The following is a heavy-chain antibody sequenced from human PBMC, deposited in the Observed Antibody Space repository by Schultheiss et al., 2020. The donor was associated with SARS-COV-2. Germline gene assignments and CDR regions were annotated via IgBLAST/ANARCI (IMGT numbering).Heavy chain of an antibody. V-gene: IGHV3-74*01. D-gene: IGHD6-13*01. Sequence: GESLKISCAASGFTFSSYWMHWVRQAQGKGLVCVSRINSGGSSTSYADSVKGRFTISRDNAKNTVYLQMNSLRAEDTAVYYCARVWSSTWPEAFDYWGQGNLVTVAS. J-gene: IGHJ4*02. CDR2: INSGGSST. CDR3: ARVWSSTWPEAFDY. CDR1: GFTFSSYW.